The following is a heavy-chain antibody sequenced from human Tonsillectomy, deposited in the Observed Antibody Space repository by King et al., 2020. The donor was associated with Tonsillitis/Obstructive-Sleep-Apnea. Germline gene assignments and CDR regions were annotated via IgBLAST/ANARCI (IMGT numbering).Heavy chain of an antibody. D-gene: IGHD6-19*01. J-gene: IGHJ4*02. Sequence: VQLVESGGGLVQPGGSLRLSCAASGFTFSSYEMNWVRQAPGKGLEWVSYISSSGSTIYYADSVKGRFTISRDNAKNSLYLQMNSLRAEDTAVYYCASAGYSSRGAVAGTEHFDYWGQGTLVTVSS. CDR3: ASAGYSSRGAVAGTEHFDY. CDR2: ISSSGSTI. CDR1: GFTFSSYE. V-gene: IGHV3-48*03.